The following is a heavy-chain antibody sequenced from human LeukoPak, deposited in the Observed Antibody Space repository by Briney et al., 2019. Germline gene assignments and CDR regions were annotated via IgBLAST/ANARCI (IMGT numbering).Heavy chain of an antibody. CDR3: ARVGRSRGSLPNSYYYMDV. Sequence: ASVKVSCKASGYTFTAYYMHWVRQAPGQGLEWMGWINFNSGGTNYAQKFQGRVTMTRDTSISTAYMELNSLSSDDTAVYYCARVGRSRGSLPNSYYYMDVWGKGTTVTVSS. D-gene: IGHD1-26*01. CDR1: GYTFTAYY. V-gene: IGHV1-2*02. CDR2: INFNSGGT. J-gene: IGHJ6*03.